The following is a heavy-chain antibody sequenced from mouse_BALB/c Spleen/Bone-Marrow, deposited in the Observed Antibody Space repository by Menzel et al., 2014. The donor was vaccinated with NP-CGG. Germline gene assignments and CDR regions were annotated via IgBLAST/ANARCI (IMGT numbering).Heavy chain of an antibody. V-gene: IGHV1-26*01. Sequence: VQLQQPGPELVKPGASVKISCKASGYSFTDYYMHWVKQSHVKSLEWIGRINPYNGATSYNQNFKDKASLTVDKSSTTAYMELHSLTSEDSAVYYCASDRYDEDNAMDYWGQGTSVTVSS. CDR1: GYSFTDYY. CDR2: INPYNGAT. CDR3: ASDRYDEDNAMDY. D-gene: IGHD2-14*01. J-gene: IGHJ4*01.